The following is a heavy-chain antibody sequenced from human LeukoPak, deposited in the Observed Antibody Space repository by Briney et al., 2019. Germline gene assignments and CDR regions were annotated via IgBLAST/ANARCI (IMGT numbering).Heavy chain of an antibody. Sequence: GGSLRLSCAASGFTFSSYSMNWVRQAPGKGLEWVSSISSSSSYIYYADSVKGRFTISGDNAKNSLYLQMNSLRAEDTAVYYCARDEDRPHYYYYYMDVWGKGTTVTVSS. CDR3: ARDEDRPHYYYYYMDV. J-gene: IGHJ6*03. CDR2: ISSSSSYI. CDR1: GFTFSSYS. V-gene: IGHV3-21*01.